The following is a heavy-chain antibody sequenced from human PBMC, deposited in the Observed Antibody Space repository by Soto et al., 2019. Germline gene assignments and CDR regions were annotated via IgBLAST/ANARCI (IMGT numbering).Heavy chain of an antibody. D-gene: IGHD1-20*01. J-gene: IGHJ4*02. V-gene: IGHV4-59*01. CDR1: GGSISSYY. CDR3: ARVKRRETLPAVYYFDY. Sequence: SETLSLTCTVSGGSISSYYWSWIRQPPGKGLEWIGYIYYSGSTNYNPSLKSRVTISVDTSKNQFSLKLSSVTAADTAVYYCARVKRRETLPAVYYFDYWGQGTLVTVSS. CDR2: IYYSGST.